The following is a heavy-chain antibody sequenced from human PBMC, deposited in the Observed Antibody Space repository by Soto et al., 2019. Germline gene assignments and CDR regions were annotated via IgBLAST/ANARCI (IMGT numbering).Heavy chain of an antibody. CDR3: AMLNSWSYSYHGMDV. CDR2: ISGSGGNT. V-gene: IGHV3-23*01. D-gene: IGHD1-26*01. J-gene: IGHJ6*02. CDR1: GFTFSSYA. Sequence: EVQLLESGGDLVQPGGSLRLSCAASGFTFSSYAMNWVRQAPGKGLEWVSAISGSGGNTFYADSVKGRFTISRDNSKNKLFLQMHSLRAEDTAIFYCAMLNSWSYSYHGMDVWGQGTTVTVSS.